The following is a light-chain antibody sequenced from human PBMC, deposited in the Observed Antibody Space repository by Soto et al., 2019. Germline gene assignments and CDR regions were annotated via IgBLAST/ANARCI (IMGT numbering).Light chain of an antibody. V-gene: IGKV1-5*03. J-gene: IGKJ5*01. CDR3: QQYEIYPIT. CDR2: KAT. Sequence: DIPMTQSPSTLSASVGDRVTITCRASQSINSWLAWYQQKPGKAPKLLTYKATSLESGVPSRFSGSGSGTEVTLTISGLQPDDFAAYYCQQYEIYPITFGQGTRLEMK. CDR1: QSINSW.